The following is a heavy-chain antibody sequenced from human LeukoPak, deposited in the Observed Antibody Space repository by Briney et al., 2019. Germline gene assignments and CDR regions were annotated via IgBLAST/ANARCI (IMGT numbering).Heavy chain of an antibody. V-gene: IGHV2-5*02. J-gene: IGHJ5*02. CDR2: IYWDDDK. D-gene: IGHD6-13*01. Sequence: SGPTLVKPPQTVTLTSTFYGFSLSTRGVGVGWIRQPPGKALEWLPPIYWDDDKRYSPSLKSRLTITKDTSKNQVVLTMTNMEPVDTATYCCAQFIAAAGTGNVPWRSLGEGSLVTVCS. CDR1: GFSLSTRGVG. CDR3: AQFIAAAGTGNVPWRS.